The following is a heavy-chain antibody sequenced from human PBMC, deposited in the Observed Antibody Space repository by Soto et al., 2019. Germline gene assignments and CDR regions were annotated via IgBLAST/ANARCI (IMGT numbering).Heavy chain of an antibody. CDR1: GGSISSYCNS. V-gene: IGHV4-4*02. CDR3: AREARNYLDRSGYLDV. J-gene: IGHJ6*02. D-gene: IGHD3-22*01. CDR2: VYHSGST. Sequence: SETLSLTCAVSGGSISSYCNSWSWVRQPPGKGLEWIGEVYHSGSTNYTPSLKSRVTISVDRSKNQFSLKLSSVTAADTAVYYCAREARNYLDRSGYLDVWGLGPRSPSP.